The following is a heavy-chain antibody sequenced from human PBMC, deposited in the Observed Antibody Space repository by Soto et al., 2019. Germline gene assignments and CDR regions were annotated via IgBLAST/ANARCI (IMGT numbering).Heavy chain of an antibody. CDR2: ISGRGDRT. D-gene: IGHD5-12*01. V-gene: IGHV3-23*01. CDR1: VFTFSTSV. CDR3: TWTLVARDAFDE. Sequence: EVQLSESGGGLVQPGGSLRLSCAASVFTFSTSVMSWVRQAPGKGLQWVSSISGRGDRTNYADSVNGRFTVSRDNSKNTLFLAMNAVTADDTALYYCTWTLVARDAFDEWGQGTMVIVSS. J-gene: IGHJ3*01.